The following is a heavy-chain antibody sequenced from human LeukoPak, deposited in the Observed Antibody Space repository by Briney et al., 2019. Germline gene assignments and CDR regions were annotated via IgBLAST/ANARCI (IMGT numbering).Heavy chain of an antibody. Sequence: ASVKVSCKASGYTFTSYDINWVRQATGQGLEWMGWMNPNSGNTGYAQKFQGRVTMTRNTSISTAYMELSSLRPEDTAVYYWAREGTSIVVVPAAISSYYYYMDVWGKGTTVTVSS. D-gene: IGHD2-2*01. V-gene: IGHV1-8*01. CDR2: MNPNSGNT. J-gene: IGHJ6*03. CDR1: GYTFTSYD. CDR3: AREGTSIVVVPAAISSYYYYMDV.